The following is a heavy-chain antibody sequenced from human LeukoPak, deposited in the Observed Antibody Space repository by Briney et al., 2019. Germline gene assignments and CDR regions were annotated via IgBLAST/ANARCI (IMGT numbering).Heavy chain of an antibody. Sequence: ASVKVSCKASGYTFTSYAMNWVRQAPGQGLEWMGWINTNTGNPTYAQGFTGRFVFSLDTSVSTAYLQISSLKAEDTAVYYCARELESSGYLAYPPDYWGQGTLVTVSS. V-gene: IGHV7-4-1*02. CDR1: GYTFTSYA. CDR3: ARELESSGYLAYPPDY. CDR2: INTNTGNP. J-gene: IGHJ4*02. D-gene: IGHD3-22*01.